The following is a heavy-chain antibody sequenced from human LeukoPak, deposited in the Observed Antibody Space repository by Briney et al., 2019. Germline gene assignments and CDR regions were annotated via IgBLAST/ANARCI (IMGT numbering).Heavy chain of an antibody. CDR3: ARDTYFDY. V-gene: IGHV4-39*07. J-gene: IGHJ4*02. CDR2: IYYTGST. CDR1: GGSISSSSHY. Sequence: SETLSLICTVSGGSISSSSHYWGWIRQPPGKGLEWIGNIYYTGSTNYNPSLKSRVTISLDTSKNQLSLKLSSVTAADTAVYYCARDTYFDYWGQGTLVTVSS.